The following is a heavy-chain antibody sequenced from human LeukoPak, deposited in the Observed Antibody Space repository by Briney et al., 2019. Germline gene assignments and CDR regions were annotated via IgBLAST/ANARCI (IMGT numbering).Heavy chain of an antibody. D-gene: IGHD3-16*02. V-gene: IGHV3-21*01. J-gene: IGHJ4*02. Sequence: GGSLRLSCAASGFTFSTYSMTWVRQAPGKGLEWVSSITSSSSYIYYADSVKGRFTISRDNAKSSLYLQMNSLRAEDTALYYCTRHRTASDYWGQGTLVTVSS. CDR2: ITSSSSYI. CDR1: GFTFSTYS. CDR3: TRHRTASDY.